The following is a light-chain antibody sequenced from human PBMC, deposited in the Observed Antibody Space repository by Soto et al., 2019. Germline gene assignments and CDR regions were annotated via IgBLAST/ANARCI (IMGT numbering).Light chain of an antibody. CDR3: QQRSSRPPMYT. Sequence: EIVLTQSPATLSLSPGEGATLSCRASQSVSSYLVWYQQKPGQAPRLLIYDASKRATGIPARFSGSGSGTDFTLTISSLEPGDFAVYYCQQRSSRPPMYTFGQGTKVDIK. J-gene: IGKJ2*01. CDR1: QSVSSY. CDR2: DAS. V-gene: IGKV3-11*01.